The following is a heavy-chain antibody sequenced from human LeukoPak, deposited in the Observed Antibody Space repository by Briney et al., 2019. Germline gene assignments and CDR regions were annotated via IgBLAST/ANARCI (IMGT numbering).Heavy chain of an antibody. J-gene: IGHJ4*02. CDR2: ISSSSSYI. V-gene: IGHV3-21*01. Sequence: GGSLRLSCAASGFTFSSYSMNWVRQAPGKGLEWVSSISSSSSYIYYADSVKGRFTISRDNAKNSLYLQMNSLRAEDTAVYYCARDRSRAAYYFDYWGQGTLVTVSS. CDR1: GFTFSSYS. CDR3: ARDRSRAAYYFDY.